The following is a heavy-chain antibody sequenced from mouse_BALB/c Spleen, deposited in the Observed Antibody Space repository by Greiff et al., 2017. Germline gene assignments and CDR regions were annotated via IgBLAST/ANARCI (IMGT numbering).Heavy chain of an antibody. V-gene: IGHV7-1*02. CDR3: ARDSPHLLGLDY. CDR2: SRNKANDYTT. Sequence: EVMLVESGGGLVQPGGSLRLSCATSGFTFSDFYMEWVRQPPGERLEWIAASRNKANDYTTEYSASVKGRFIVSRDTSQSILYLQMNALRAEDTAIYYCARDSPHLLGLDYWGQGTTLTVSS. D-gene: IGHD1-1*01. J-gene: IGHJ2*01. CDR1: GFTFSDFY.